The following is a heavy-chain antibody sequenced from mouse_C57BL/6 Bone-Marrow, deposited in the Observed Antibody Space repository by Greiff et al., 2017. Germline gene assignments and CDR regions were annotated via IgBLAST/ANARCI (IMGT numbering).Heavy chain of an antibody. D-gene: IGHD1-1*01. Sequence: QVQLQQSGAELVRPGASVTLSCKASGYTFTDYEMHWVKQTPVHGLEWIGAIDPETGGTAYNQKFKGKAILTADKSSSTAYMELRSLTSEDSAVYYCTRSPYYYVSNDWYFDVWGTGTTVTVSS. J-gene: IGHJ1*03. CDR3: TRSPYYYVSNDWYFDV. V-gene: IGHV1-15*01. CDR2: IDPETGGT. CDR1: GYTFTDYE.